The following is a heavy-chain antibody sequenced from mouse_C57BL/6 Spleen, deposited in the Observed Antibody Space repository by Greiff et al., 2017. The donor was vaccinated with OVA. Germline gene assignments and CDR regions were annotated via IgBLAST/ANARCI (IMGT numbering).Heavy chain of an antibody. CDR2: IYPGDGDT. V-gene: IGHV1-80*01. CDR3: ARFRPYYFDY. CDR1: GYAFSSYW. Sequence: QVHVKQSGAELVKPGASVKISCKASGYAFSSYWMNWVKQRPGKGLEWIGQIYPGDGDTNYNGKFKGKATLTADKSSSTAYMQLSSLTSEDSAVYFCARFRPYYFDYWGQGTTLTVSS. J-gene: IGHJ2*01.